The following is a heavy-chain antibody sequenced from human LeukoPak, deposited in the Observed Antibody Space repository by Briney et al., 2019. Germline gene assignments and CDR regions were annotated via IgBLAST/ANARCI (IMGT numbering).Heavy chain of an antibody. J-gene: IGHJ4*02. CDR3: AKDPQQLVLGAYFDY. Sequence: GGSLRLSCAASGFTFSSYEMNWVRQAPGKGLEWVSGISWNSGSIGYADSVKGRFTISRDNAKNSLYLQMNSLRAEDTALYYCAKDPQQLVLGAYFDYWGQGTLVTVSS. D-gene: IGHD6-13*01. CDR2: ISWNSGSI. V-gene: IGHV3-9*01. CDR1: GFTFSSYE.